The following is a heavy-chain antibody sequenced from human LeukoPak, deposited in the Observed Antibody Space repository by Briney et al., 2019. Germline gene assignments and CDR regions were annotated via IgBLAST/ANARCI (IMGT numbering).Heavy chain of an antibody. Sequence: SETLSLTCTVSGGSISSSTYYWGWIRQPPGKGLEWIGSIYYSGGTYYNPSLKSRVTISVDTSKDQFSLKLTSVTAADTAVYYCVRELSESRGLFDYWGQGTLVTVSS. CDR1: GGSISSSTYY. V-gene: IGHV4-39*02. J-gene: IGHJ4*02. CDR2: IYYSGGT. CDR3: VRELSESRGLFDY. D-gene: IGHD3-10*01.